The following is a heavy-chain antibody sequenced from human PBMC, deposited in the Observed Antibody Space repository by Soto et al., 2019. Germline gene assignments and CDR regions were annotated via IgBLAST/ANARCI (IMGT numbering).Heavy chain of an antibody. CDR1: GGSLRGYY. Sequence: QVQLQESGPRLVKPSETLSLTCTVSGGSLRGYYCSWFRQPPGKGLEWVGYINYSGDTYYNPSLEXXVXVSVDTSNNQYSLMINSLTATDTAVYYCARQGYGGLHGLVDVWGQGTTVTVSS. CDR3: ARQGYGGLHGLVDV. D-gene: IGHD3-10*01. V-gene: IGHV4-59*08. CDR2: INYSGDT. J-gene: IGHJ6*02.